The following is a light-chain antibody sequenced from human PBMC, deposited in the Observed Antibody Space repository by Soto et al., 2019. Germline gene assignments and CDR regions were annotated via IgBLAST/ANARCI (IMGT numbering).Light chain of an antibody. V-gene: IGKV1-33*01. Sequence: DIEMTQSPSSLSASVGDRVTIICRASQDIRTYLNWYQQKSGKASKLLISDTSNLESGVPSRFSGAGSGTNFTFTISSLRPEDFATYYCQQYNILPLTFGGGTKVEI. J-gene: IGKJ4*01. CDR2: DTS. CDR1: QDIRTY. CDR3: QQYNILPLT.